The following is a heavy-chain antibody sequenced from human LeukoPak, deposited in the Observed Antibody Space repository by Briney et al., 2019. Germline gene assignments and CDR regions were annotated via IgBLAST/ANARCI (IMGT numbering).Heavy chain of an antibody. Sequence: PSETLSLTCTVSGASVNSGSHYWSWFRQPPGKGLEWIGYMYYSGTTNYNPSLKSRVTMSVDTSKNHFSLKMNSLTAADTAEYYCAGLRYYGGNTVWGQGTPVTVSS. J-gene: IGHJ4*02. CDR1: GASVNSGSHY. D-gene: IGHD4-23*01. V-gene: IGHV4-61*03. CDR3: AGLRYYGGNTV. CDR2: MYYSGTT.